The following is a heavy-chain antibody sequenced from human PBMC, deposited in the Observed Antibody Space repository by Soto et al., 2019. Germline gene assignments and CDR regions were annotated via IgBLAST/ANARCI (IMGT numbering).Heavy chain of an antibody. D-gene: IGHD3-3*01. CDR1: GFSLSNARMG. CDR3: ARTYDFWSGYQAFDY. Sequence: QVTLKESGPVLVNPTETLTLTCTVSGFSLSNARMGVSWIRQPPGKALEWLAHIFSNDEKSYSTSLKSRLTISKDTSKSQVVLTMTNMDPVDTATYYCARTYDFWSGYQAFDYWGQGTLVTVSS. CDR2: IFSNDEK. V-gene: IGHV2-26*01. J-gene: IGHJ4*02.